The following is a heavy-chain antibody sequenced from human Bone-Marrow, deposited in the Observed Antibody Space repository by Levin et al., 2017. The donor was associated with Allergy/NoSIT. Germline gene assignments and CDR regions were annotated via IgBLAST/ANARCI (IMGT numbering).Heavy chain of an antibody. CDR3: GKDVSHYDTSGYIDY. V-gene: IGHV3-9*01. Sequence: SLKISCAASGFNFGDHAMHWVRQGPGKGLQWVSGISWNGAIIGYADSLKGRFTISRDNAKNSLYLEIYSLRPDVTAFYYCGKDVSHYDTSGYIDYWGQGTLVTVSS. D-gene: IGHD3-22*01. CDR2: ISWNGAII. CDR1: GFNFGDHA. J-gene: IGHJ4*02.